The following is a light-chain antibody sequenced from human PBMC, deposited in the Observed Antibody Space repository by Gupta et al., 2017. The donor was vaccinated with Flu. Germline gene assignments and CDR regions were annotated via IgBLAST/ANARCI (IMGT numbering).Light chain of an antibody. Sequence: GKTARSTCGGNNIGSKSVHWYQQKPGQAPVLVVYDDSDRPSGIPERFSGSNSGNTATLTISRVEAGEEADYYCQVWDSSSDHWVFGGGTKLTVL. V-gene: IGLV3-21*03. J-gene: IGLJ3*02. CDR1: NIGSKS. CDR2: DDS. CDR3: QVWDSSSDHWV.